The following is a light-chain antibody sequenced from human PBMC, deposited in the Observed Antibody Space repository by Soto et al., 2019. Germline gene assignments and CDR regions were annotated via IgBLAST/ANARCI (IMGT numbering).Light chain of an antibody. Sequence: EIVMTQSPATLSVSPGGRATLSCRASQSVSSYLAWYQQQPGPAPRLLIYGASTRATGIPTSISSSGSGTDFTLTISRLEHEDVAEYYCQQYGSSGTFGQGTKVDIK. CDR1: QSVSSY. CDR3: QQYGSSGT. V-gene: IGKV3-15*01. CDR2: GAS. J-gene: IGKJ1*01.